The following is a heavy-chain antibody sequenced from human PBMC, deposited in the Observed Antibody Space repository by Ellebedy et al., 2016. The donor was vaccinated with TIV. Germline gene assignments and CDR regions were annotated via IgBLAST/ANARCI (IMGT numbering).Heavy chain of an antibody. CDR1: GGSFSSYV. CDR2: IIPILGIA. J-gene: IGHJ6*02. Sequence: AASVKVSCKASGGSFSSYVISWVRQAPGQGLEWMGRIIPILGIANHAQKFQGSVTITADKSTSTAYMELSSLRSEDTAVYYCARPNVPRGYCSGGSCLETDYYYYGMDVWGQGTTVTVSS. CDR3: ARPNVPRGYCSGGSCLETDYYYYGMDV. D-gene: IGHD2-15*01. V-gene: IGHV1-69*04.